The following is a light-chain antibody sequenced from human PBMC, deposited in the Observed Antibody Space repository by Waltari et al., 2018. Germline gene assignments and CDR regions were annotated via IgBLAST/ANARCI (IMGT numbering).Light chain of an antibody. CDR3: QSADTSGSFHMM. J-gene: IGLJ3*02. V-gene: IGLV3-25*03. Sequence: QEPGQAPVWGLYKDAERPAGIPERFSGSSAGTTVTLTSNGVQAEDAADYHCQSADTSGSFHMMFGGGTKLTVL. CDR2: KDA.